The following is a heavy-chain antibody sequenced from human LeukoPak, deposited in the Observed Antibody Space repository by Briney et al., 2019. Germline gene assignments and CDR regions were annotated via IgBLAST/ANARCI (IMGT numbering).Heavy chain of an antibody. CDR2: INHSGST. Sequence: SETLSLTCAVYGGSFSGYYWSWIRQPPGKGLEWIGEINHSGSTNYNPSLKSRVTISVDTSKNQFSLKLSSVTAADTAVYYCARDARNFGHPTGNFDYWGQGTLVTVSS. CDR3: ARDARNFGHPTGNFDY. V-gene: IGHV4-34*01. J-gene: IGHJ4*02. CDR1: GGSFSGYY. D-gene: IGHD1-7*01.